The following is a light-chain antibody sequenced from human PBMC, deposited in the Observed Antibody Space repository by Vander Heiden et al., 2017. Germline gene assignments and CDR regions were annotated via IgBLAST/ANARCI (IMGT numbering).Light chain of an antibody. V-gene: IGKV3-20*01. Sequence: ELVLTQSPDTLSLSPGEAATLSCRASQYVANNYVAGYQQRPGQPPRLRLYRASSRATGVPDRFSGGGIGTDFTLTISRLEPEAFAVYHCHQYGDTAWTFGQGTKV. CDR3: HQYGDTAWT. CDR2: RAS. J-gene: IGKJ1*01. CDR1: QYVANNY.